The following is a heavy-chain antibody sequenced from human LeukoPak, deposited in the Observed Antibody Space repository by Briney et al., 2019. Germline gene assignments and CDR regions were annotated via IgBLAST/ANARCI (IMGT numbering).Heavy chain of an antibody. CDR3: ARNGINSYDSTVQNF. CDR2: IYHSGST. J-gene: IGHJ4*02. CDR1: GGSISTRNNW. V-gene: IGHV4-4*02. Sequence: PSETLSLTCVVSGGSISTRNNWWTWVRQPPGKGLEWIGEIYHSGSTNYNPSLKSRVTISLDKSKNQFSLKLSSVTAADTAVYYCARNGINSYDSTVQNFWDQGTLVTVSS. D-gene: IGHD3-22*01.